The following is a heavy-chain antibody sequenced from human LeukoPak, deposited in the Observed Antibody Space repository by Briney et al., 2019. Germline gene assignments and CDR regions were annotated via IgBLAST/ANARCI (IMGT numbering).Heavy chain of an antibody. Sequence: ASVKVSCKASGYTFTSYAMHWVRQAPGQGLEWMGWINAGNGNTKYSQKLQGRVTITRDTSASTAYMELSSLRSEDTAVYYCARAVSYYYGSGDFDYWGQGTLVTVSS. CDR3: ARAVSYYYGSGDFDY. D-gene: IGHD3-10*01. CDR1: GYTFTSYA. J-gene: IGHJ4*02. V-gene: IGHV1-3*01. CDR2: INAGNGNT.